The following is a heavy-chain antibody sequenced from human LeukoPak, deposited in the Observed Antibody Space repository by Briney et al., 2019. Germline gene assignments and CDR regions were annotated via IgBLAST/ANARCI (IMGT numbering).Heavy chain of an antibody. CDR3: ARITYYYDSSGYYYFDY. CDR2: INWNGGST. Sequence: PGGSLRLSCAASGFTFDDYGMSWVRQAPGKGLEWVSGINWNGGSTGYADSVKGRFTISRDNAKNSLYLQMNSLRAEDTALYHCARITYYYDSSGYYYFDYWGQGTLVTVSS. CDR1: GFTFDDYG. J-gene: IGHJ4*02. D-gene: IGHD3-22*01. V-gene: IGHV3-20*01.